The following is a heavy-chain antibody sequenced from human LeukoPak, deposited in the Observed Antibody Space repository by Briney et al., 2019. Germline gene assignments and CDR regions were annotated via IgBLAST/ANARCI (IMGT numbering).Heavy chain of an antibody. D-gene: IGHD1-26*01. CDR1: GDSISSNTYY. CDR2: MSYTSSP. CDR3: ARPSGDGNYFY. Sequence: PSETLSLTCTVSGDSISSNTYYWGWIRQPPGTGLEWIGSMSYTSSPSYSPSLESRATISIDTSKNSFSLKLSSVTAADTAVYYCARPSGDGNYFYWGQGTLVTVSS. V-gene: IGHV4-39*02. J-gene: IGHJ4*02.